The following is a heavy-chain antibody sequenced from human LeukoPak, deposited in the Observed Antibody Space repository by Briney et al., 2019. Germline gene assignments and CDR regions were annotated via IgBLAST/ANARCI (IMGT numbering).Heavy chain of an antibody. J-gene: IGHJ4*02. CDR2: INPSGGST. V-gene: IGHV1-46*01. CDR3: ARDFPYSGSFFDY. D-gene: IGHD1-26*01. CDR1: GYTFTSYY. Sequence: ASVKVSCKASGYTFTSYYMHWVRQAPGQGLEWMGIINPSGGSTNYAQKLQGRVTMTTDTSTSTAYMELRSLRSDDTAVYYCARDFPYSGSFFDYWGQGTLVTVSS.